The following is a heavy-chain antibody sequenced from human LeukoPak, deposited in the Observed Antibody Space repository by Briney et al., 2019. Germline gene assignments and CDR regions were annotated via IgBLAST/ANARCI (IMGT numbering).Heavy chain of an antibody. D-gene: IGHD1-26*01. CDR3: AKDRSPYSGSYSRNAIDY. V-gene: IGHV3-23*01. CDR1: GFMFSNYA. J-gene: IGHJ4*02. Sequence: PGGSLRLSCVASGFMFSNYAMSWVRQAPGKGLEWVSIISNSGTSRNYADSVKGRFIFSRDNAKNTLYLQMNSLRAEDTAVYYCAKDRSPYSGSYSRNAIDYWGQGTLVTVSS. CDR2: ISNSGTSR.